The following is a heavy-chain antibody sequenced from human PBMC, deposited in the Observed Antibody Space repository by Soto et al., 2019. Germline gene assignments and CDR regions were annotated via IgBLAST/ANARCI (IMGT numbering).Heavy chain of an antibody. CDR3: ARIVSARPDF. V-gene: IGHV4-39*01. CDR2: IYYSGTT. Sequence: PSETLSLTCTVSGVSISISADYWGWIRQPPGKGLEWVGSIYYSGTTYYNPSLMSRVTISLDTSKNQFSLKLDSVTAADTAVYHCARIVSARPDFWGQGTLVTVSS. CDR1: GVSISISADY. J-gene: IGHJ4*02. D-gene: IGHD6-6*01.